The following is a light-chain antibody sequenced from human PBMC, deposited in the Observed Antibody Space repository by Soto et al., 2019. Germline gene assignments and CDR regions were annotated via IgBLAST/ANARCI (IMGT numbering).Light chain of an antibody. Sequence: EIVLTQSPGTLSLSPGERATLSCRASQSVSSTYLAWYQQKPGQAPRLLIYGASSRATGIPDRFSGSGSGTDFTITISRLEPEDFAVYYCQQYGNSPKLTFGGGTKVEIK. CDR3: QQYGNSPKLT. CDR1: QSVSSTY. CDR2: GAS. V-gene: IGKV3-20*01. J-gene: IGKJ4*01.